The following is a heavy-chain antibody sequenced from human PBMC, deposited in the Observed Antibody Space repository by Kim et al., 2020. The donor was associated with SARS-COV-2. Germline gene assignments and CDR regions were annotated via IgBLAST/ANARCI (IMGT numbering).Heavy chain of an antibody. CDR3: ARGADYGSGSFDY. CDR2: IYSSGAT. CDR1: GLSVSNNY. J-gene: IGHJ4*02. V-gene: IGHV3-53*01. D-gene: IGHD3-10*01. Sequence: GGSLRLSCAASGLSVSNNYMSWVRQAPGKGLEWVSTIYSSGATFYADSVEGRFSISRDISKNTLDLQMNSLTAEDTAVYFCARGADYGSGSFDYWGQGTLVTVSS.